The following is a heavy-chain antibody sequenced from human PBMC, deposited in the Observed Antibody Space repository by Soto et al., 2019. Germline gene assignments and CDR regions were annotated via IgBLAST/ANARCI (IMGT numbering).Heavy chain of an antibody. CDR1: GFTFSSYS. J-gene: IGHJ3*02. CDR2: ISSSSSYI. CDR3: ARDRSGEYYGDLKHAFDI. D-gene: IGHD4-17*01. V-gene: IGHV3-21*01. Sequence: GGSLRLSCAASGFTFSSYSMNWVRQAPGKGLEWVSSISSSSSYIYYADSVKGRFTISRDNAKNSLYLQMNSLRAEDTAVYYCARDRSGEYYGDLKHAFDIWGQGTMVTVSS.